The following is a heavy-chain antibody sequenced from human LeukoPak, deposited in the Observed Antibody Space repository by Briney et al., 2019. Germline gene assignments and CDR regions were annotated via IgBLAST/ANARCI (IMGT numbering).Heavy chain of an antibody. D-gene: IGHD3-10*01. J-gene: IGHJ4*02. CDR2: INANSGGT. V-gene: IGHV1-2*06. CDR3: ARCGSRNYYNFDY. CDR1: GYTFTGWY. Sequence: ASVKVSCKASGYTFTGWYMHWVRQAPGQGLEWMGRINANSGGTYYVQKFQGRLTMTRDTSIRTVYMELSSLRSDDTAVYYCARCGSRNYYNFDYWGQGALVTVSA.